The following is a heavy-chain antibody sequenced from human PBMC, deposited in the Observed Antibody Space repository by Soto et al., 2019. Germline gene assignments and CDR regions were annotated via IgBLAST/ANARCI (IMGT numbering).Heavy chain of an antibody. D-gene: IGHD3-3*01. Sequence: QVQLVQSGAEVKKPGSSVKVSCKASGGTFSSYAISWVRQAPGQGLEWMGGIIPIFGTANYAQKFQGRVTITADESTSTAYMELSSLRSEDTAVYYCARGSRTMFGVVIPNYYYYGMDVWGQGTTVTVSS. CDR1: GGTFSSYA. V-gene: IGHV1-69*01. CDR2: IIPIFGTA. J-gene: IGHJ6*02. CDR3: ARGSRTMFGVVIPNYYYYGMDV.